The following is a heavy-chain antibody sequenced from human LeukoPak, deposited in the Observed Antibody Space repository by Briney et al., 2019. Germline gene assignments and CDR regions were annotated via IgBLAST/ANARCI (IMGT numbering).Heavy chain of an antibody. Sequence: PGGSLRLSCAASGFTFSSYSMNWVRQAPGKGLEWVSSISSSSSYIYYADSVKGRFTISRDNAKNSLYLQMNSLRAEDTAVYYCARDLIVGATGAGYYWGQGTPVTVSS. V-gene: IGHV3-21*01. CDR3: ARDLIVGATGAGYY. CDR2: ISSSSSYI. D-gene: IGHD1-26*01. CDR1: GFTFSSYS. J-gene: IGHJ4*02.